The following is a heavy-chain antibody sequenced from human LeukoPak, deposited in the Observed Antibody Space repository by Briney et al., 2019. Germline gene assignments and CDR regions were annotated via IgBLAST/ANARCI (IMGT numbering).Heavy chain of an antibody. V-gene: IGHV1-8*03. CDR1: GYTFTSYG. D-gene: IGHD3-9*01. CDR3: ARGLLRYFDWLVHDAFD. CDR2: SSVYNGNP. J-gene: IGHJ3*02. Sequence: GAPVKASCKASGYTFTSYGIRWVRQAAGQGPAGRGWSSVYNGNPGYAQTFQGRVTITRNTSISTAYMELSSLRSEDTAVYYCARGLLRYFDWLVHDAFD.